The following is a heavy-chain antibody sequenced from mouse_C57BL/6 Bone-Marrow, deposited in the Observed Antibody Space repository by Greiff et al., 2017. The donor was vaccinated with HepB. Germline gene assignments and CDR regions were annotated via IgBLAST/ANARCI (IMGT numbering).Heavy chain of an antibody. CDR1: GFTFTDYY. J-gene: IGHJ4*01. V-gene: IGHV7-3*01. CDR2: IRNKANGYTT. CDR3: ASVHYGSSYHYAMDY. Sequence: EVQLVESGGGLVQPGGSLSLSCAASGFTFTDYYMSWVRQPPGKALEWLGFIRNKANGYTTEYSASVKGRFTISRDNSQSILYLQMNALRAEDSTTYYWASVHYGSSYHYAMDYWGQGTSVTVSS. D-gene: IGHD1-1*01.